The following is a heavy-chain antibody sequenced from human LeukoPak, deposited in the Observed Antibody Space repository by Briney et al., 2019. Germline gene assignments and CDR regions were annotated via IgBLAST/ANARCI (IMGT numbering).Heavy chain of an antibody. CDR1: GGSISSGGYS. J-gene: IGHJ5*02. CDR2: IYHSGST. V-gene: IGHV4-30-2*01. D-gene: IGHD2-2*01. CDR3: ARDKACSSTSCPMEGWFDP. Sequence: PSETLSPTCAVSGGSISSGGYSWSWIRQPPGKGLEWIGYIYHSGSTYYNPSLKSRVTISVGRSKNQFSLKLSSVTAADTAVYYCARDKACSSTSCPMEGWFDPWGQGTLVTVSS.